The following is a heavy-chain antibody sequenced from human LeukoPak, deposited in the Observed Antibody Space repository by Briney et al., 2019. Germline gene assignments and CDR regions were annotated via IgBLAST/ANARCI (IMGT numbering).Heavy chain of an antibody. J-gene: IGHJ3*02. CDR1: GGSISSYY. Sequence: SETLSLTCTVSGGSISSYYWSWIRQPPGKGLEWIGYIFYSGSTNYNPSLKSRVTISVDTSKNQFSLKLSSVTAADTAVYYCARGTSFGVVIHDRNDAFDIWGQGTMVTVSS. CDR2: IFYSGST. V-gene: IGHV4-59*12. D-gene: IGHD3-3*01. CDR3: ARGTSFGVVIHDRNDAFDI.